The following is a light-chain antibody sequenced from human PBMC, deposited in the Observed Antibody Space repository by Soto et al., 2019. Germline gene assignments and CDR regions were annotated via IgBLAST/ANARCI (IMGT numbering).Light chain of an antibody. V-gene: IGLV2-8*01. CDR3: SSYAGSNNWV. J-gene: IGLJ3*02. CDR1: SSDVGGYNY. Sequence: QSALNQPPSASGSPGQSVTISCTGTSSDVGGYNYVSWYQQHPGKAPKLMIYEVSKRPSGVPDRSSGSKSGNTASLTVSGLQAEDEADYYCSSYAGSNNWVFGGGTTLTVL. CDR2: EVS.